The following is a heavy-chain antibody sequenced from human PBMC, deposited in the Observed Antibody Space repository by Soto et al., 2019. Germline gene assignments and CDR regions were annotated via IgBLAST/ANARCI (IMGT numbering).Heavy chain of an antibody. Sequence: SETLSLTCTVSGGSISSGGYYWSWIRQLPGKGLEWIGYIYYSGSTYYNPSLKSRVTISVDTSKNQFSLKLSSVTAADTAVYYCARAFGTYYDSSGYLDYWGQGTLVTVSS. D-gene: IGHD3-22*01. V-gene: IGHV4-31*03. CDR2: IYYSGST. CDR3: ARAFGTYYDSSGYLDY. CDR1: GGSISSGGYY. J-gene: IGHJ4*02.